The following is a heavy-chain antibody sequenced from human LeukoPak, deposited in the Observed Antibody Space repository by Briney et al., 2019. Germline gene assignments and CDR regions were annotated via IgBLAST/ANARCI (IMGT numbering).Heavy chain of an antibody. V-gene: IGHV1-2*06. CDR3: ARAGDQKHPCYDY. CDR1: GYTFTGYY. CDR2: INPNSGGT. D-gene: IGHD2-15*01. J-gene: IGHJ4*02. Sequence: ASVKVSCKASGYTFTGYYMHWVRQAPGQGLEWMGRINPNSGGTNYAQKFQGRVTMTRDTSISTAYMELSRLRSDDTAVYYCARAGDQKHPCYDYWGQGTLVTVSS.